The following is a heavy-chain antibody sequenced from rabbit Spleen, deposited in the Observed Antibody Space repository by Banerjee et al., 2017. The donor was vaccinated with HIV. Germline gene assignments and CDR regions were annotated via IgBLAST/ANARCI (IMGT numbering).Heavy chain of an antibody. D-gene: IGHD3-1*01. J-gene: IGHJ6*01. CDR2: INAVTGKA. CDR1: GFSFNSGYD. CDR3: ARDKELAIWGYEFDL. Sequence: QSLEESGGGLVQPEGSLTLTCTASGFSFNSGYDMCWVRQAPGKGLEWIACINAVTGKAVYANWAKGRSTFSKTSSTTVTLQMTSLTVADTATYFCARDKELAIWGYEFDLWGPGTLVTVS. V-gene: IGHV1S40*01.